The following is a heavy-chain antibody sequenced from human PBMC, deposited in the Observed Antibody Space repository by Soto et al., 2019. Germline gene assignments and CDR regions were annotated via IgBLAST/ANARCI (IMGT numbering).Heavy chain of an antibody. D-gene: IGHD3-3*01. CDR3: AKEGYYDFWSGPPTYYFDY. J-gene: IGHJ4*02. CDR2: ISGSGGST. V-gene: IGHV3-23*01. Sequence: PGGSLRLSCAASGFTSSSYAMSWVRQAPGKGLEWVSAISGSGGSTYYADSVKGRFTISRDNSKNTLYLQMNSLRAEDTAVYYCAKEGYYDFWSGPPTYYFDYWGQGTLVTVSS. CDR1: GFTSSSYA.